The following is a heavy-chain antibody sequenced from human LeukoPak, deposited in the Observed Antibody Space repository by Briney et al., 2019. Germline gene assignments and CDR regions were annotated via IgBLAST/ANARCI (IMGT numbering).Heavy chain of an antibody. CDR1: GYTFTSYG. D-gene: IGHD4-17*01. CDR2: ISAYNGNT. CDR3: AKTTVTTEYYYYYMDV. V-gene: IGHV1-18*01. J-gene: IGHJ6*03. Sequence: GASVKVSCKASGYTFTSYGISWVRQAPGQGLEWMGWISAYNGNTNYAQKLQGRVTMTTDTPTSTAYMELRSLRSDDTAVYYCAKTTVTTEYYYYYMDVWGKGTTVTVSS.